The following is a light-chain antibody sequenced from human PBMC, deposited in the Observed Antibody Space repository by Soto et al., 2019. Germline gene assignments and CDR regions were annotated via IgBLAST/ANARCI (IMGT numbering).Light chain of an antibody. CDR3: QSYDSSLSGSV. CDR2: GNS. CDR1: SSNIGAGYD. V-gene: IGLV1-40*01. Sequence: QSVLTQPPSVSGAPGQRVTISCTGSSSNIGAGYDVHWYQQLPGTAPKLLIYGNSNRPSGVPDRFSGSKSGTSASLAITGLQAEDEADYYCQSYDSSLSGSVFGGGPQLTFL. J-gene: IGLJ3*02.